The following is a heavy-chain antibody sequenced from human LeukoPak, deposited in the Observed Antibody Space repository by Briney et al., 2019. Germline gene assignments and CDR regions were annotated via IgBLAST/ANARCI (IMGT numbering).Heavy chain of an antibody. CDR2: LLYSGSA. CDR3: ARTGRRGYFDF. Sequence: SETLSLTCNVSGASISDYYWSWVRQSPEKGLEWIASLLYSGSAHYNPSLRSRVAISGDTSNNQFSLILTSVTTTDTAVYYCARTGRRGYFDFWGRGTLVTVSS. J-gene: IGHJ2*01. CDR1: GASISDYY. V-gene: IGHV4-59*01.